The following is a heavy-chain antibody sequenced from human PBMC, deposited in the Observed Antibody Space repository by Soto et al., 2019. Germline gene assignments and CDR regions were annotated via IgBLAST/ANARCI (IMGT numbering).Heavy chain of an antibody. CDR1: GGSISSGGYY. CDR2: IYYSGST. V-gene: IGHV4-31*03. Sequence: SETLSLTCTVSGGSISSGGYYWSWIRQHPGKGLEWIGYIYYSGSTYYNPSLKSRVTISVDTSKNQFSLKLSSVTAADTAVYYCASLQGYSSSWYIDYWGQGTLVTVSS. J-gene: IGHJ4*02. CDR3: ASLQGYSSSWYIDY. D-gene: IGHD6-13*01.